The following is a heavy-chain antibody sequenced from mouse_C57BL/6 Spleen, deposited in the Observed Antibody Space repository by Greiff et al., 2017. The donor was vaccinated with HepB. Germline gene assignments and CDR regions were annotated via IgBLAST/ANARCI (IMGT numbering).Heavy chain of an antibody. Sequence: VQLQESGAELVRPGTSVKVSCKASGYAFTNYLIEWVKQRPGQGLEWIGVINPGSGGTNYNEKFKGKATLTADKSSSTAYMQLSSLTSEDSAVYFCARESITTVPWFAYWGQGTLVTVSA. CDR1: GYAFTNYL. V-gene: IGHV1-54*01. CDR3: ARESITTVPWFAY. D-gene: IGHD1-1*01. CDR2: INPGSGGT. J-gene: IGHJ3*01.